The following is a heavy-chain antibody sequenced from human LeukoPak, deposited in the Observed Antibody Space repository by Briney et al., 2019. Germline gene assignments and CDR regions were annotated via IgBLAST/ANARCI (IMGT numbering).Heavy chain of an antibody. CDR2: INHSGST. CDR3: ARTRFRIVDI. CDR1: GYSISSGYY. Sequence: SETLSLTCTVSGYSISSGYYWSWIRQPPGKGLEWIGEINHSGSTNYNPSLKSRVTISVDTSKNQFSLKLSSVTAADTAVYYCARTRFRIVDIWGQGTMVTVSS. V-gene: IGHV4-38-2*02. D-gene: IGHD1-26*01. J-gene: IGHJ3*02.